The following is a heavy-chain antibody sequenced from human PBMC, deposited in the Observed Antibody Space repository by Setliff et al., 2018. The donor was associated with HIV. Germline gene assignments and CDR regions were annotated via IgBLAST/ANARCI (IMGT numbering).Heavy chain of an antibody. Sequence: PGGSLRLPCVGSGFTFSNHWMQWVRQAPGKGLVWVSRINYHGSDISYADSVKGRFTISRDNAKNTVYLQMNNLRDEDTAVYFCVRVGVGTTPFDYWGQGSLVTVSS. CDR1: GFTFSNHW. D-gene: IGHD1-26*01. CDR3: VRVGVGTTPFDY. J-gene: IGHJ4*02. CDR2: INYHGSDI. V-gene: IGHV3-74*01.